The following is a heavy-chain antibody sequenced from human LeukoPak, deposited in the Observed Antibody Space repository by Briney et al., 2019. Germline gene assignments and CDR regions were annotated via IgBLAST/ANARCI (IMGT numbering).Heavy chain of an antibody. Sequence: GGSLRLSCVVSGFTLSSYAMSWVRQAPGKGLEWVSTISGGGGSTYYADSVKGRFTISRDNSKNTLYLQMNSLRAEDTAVYYCAKGRRDGYNFDFDYWGQGTLVTVSS. CDR1: GFTLSSYA. CDR2: ISGGGGST. J-gene: IGHJ4*02. CDR3: AKGRRDGYNFDFDY. D-gene: IGHD5-24*01. V-gene: IGHV3-23*01.